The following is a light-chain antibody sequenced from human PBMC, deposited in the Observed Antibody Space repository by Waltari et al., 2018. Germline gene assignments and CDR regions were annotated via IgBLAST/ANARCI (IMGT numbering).Light chain of an antibody. CDR3: QQGDSVPCT. CDR2: GAS. CDR1: QIISNY. J-gene: IGKJ3*01. V-gene: IGKV1-39*01. Sequence: IQMTQSPSSLSPSVGDRVTTTCRASQIISNYCNSYQQKPGKAPKMLIYGASNLQSGVASRFSGSGSGTDVTLTISSLQPEDFATYYCQQGDSVPCTFGPGTKVEIK.